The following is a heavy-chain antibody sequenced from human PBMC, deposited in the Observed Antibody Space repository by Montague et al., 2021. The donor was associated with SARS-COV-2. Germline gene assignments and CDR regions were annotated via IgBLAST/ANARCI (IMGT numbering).Heavy chain of an antibody. CDR3: ACAKVDTNAFDV. D-gene: IGHD1-26*01. J-gene: IGHJ3*01. CDR1: GISFSAHY. Sequence: SLRLSCAASGISFSAHYMDWLRQAPGKGLEWVGRIKHKPENYATQYGASVIGTFTISRDDSRSSLFLQMNSPRTEDSAVYYCACAKVDTNAFDVWGQGTVVSVSS. CDR2: IKHKPENYAT. V-gene: IGHV3-72*01.